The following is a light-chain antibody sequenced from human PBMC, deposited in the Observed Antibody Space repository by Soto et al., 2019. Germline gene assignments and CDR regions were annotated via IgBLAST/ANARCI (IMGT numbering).Light chain of an antibody. CDR2: KAS. Sequence: DIQLTQSPSFLYASVGDRVTITCRASQTISSWLAWYQQKPGKAPKLLIYKASTLKSGVPSRFSGSGSGTEFTLTISSLQPDDFATYYCQHYNSYSEAFGQGTKVDIK. CDR3: QHYNSYSEA. J-gene: IGKJ1*01. CDR1: QTISSW. V-gene: IGKV1-5*03.